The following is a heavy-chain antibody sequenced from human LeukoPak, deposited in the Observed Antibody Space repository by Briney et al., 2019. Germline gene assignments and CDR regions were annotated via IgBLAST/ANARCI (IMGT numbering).Heavy chain of an antibody. CDR3: ARDHDGDFDY. CDR1: GFXXXSYA. Sequence: LRLSXXXSGFXXXSYAMHWVRQAPGKGLEWVAVISYDGSNKYYADSVKGRFTISRDNSKNTLYLQMNSLRAEDTAVYYCARDHDGDFDYWGQGTLVTVSS. D-gene: IGHD4-17*01. J-gene: IGHJ4*02. CDR2: ISYDGSNK. V-gene: IGHV3-30-3*01.